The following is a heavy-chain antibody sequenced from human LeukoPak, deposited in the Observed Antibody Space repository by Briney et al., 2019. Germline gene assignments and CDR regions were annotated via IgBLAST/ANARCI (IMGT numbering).Heavy chain of an antibody. D-gene: IGHD3-22*01. J-gene: IGHJ4*02. CDR2: ISSSGSTI. Sequence: GGSLRLSCAASGFTFSDYYMSWIRQAPGKGLEWVSYISSSGSTIYYADSVKGRFAISRDNAKNLLYLQMNSLRAEDTAVYYCARVLVAMIVEYYFDYWGQGTLVTVSS. CDR3: ARVLVAMIVEYYFDY. V-gene: IGHV3-11*01. CDR1: GFTFSDYY.